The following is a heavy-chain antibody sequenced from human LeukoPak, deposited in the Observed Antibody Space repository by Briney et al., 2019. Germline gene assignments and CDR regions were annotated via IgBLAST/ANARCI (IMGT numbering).Heavy chain of an antibody. D-gene: IGHD3-22*01. CDR2: ISGSGGST. V-gene: IGHV3-23*01. Sequence: GGSLRLSCAASGFIFSSYAMSWVRQAPGKGLEWVSTISGSGGSTYYADSVKGRFTISRDNAKNSLYLQMNSLRAEDTAVYYCARDYYDSSGYFPDWGQGTLVTVSS. CDR1: GFIFSSYA. J-gene: IGHJ4*02. CDR3: ARDYYDSSGYFPD.